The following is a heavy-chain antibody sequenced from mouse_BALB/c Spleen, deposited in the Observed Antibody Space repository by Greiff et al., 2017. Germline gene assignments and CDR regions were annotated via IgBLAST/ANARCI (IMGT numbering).Heavy chain of an antibody. Sequence: LQESGAELVRPGASVTLSCKASGYTFTDYEMHWVKQTPVHGLEWIGAIDPETGGTAYNQKFKGKATLTADKSSSTAYMELRSLTSEDSAVYYCTRGGEVRRGGLDYWGQGTTLTVSS. D-gene: IGHD2-14*01. J-gene: IGHJ2*01. CDR2: IDPETGGT. CDR1: GYTFTDYE. V-gene: IGHV1-15*01. CDR3: TRGGEVRRGGLDY.